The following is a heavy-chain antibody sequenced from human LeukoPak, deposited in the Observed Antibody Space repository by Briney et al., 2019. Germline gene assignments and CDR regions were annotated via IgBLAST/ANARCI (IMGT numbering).Heavy chain of an antibody. D-gene: IGHD4-17*01. CDR1: GFIVSSNY. V-gene: IGHV3-66*04. J-gene: IGHJ2*01. CDR3: ARRPVTTDYWYFDL. Sequence: GGSLRLSCAASGFIVSSNYMSWVRQAPGKGLEWVSVLYSGGNSVYADSVKGRFTISGDNSKNTLYLQMNSLRAEDSAVYYCARRPVTTDYWYFDLWGRGTLVAVSS. CDR2: LYSGGNS.